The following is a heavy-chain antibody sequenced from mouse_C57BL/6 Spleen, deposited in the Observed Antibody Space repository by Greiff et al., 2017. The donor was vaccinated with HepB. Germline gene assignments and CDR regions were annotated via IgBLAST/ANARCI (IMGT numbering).Heavy chain of an antibody. D-gene: IGHD2-5*01. CDR2: ISDGGSYT. CDR3: ARDGGYSNHFAY. V-gene: IGHV5-4*01. CDR1: GFTFSSYA. Sequence: EVKLMESGGGLVKPGGSLKLSCAASGFTFSSYAMSWVRQTPEKRLEWVATISDGGSYTYYPDNVKGRFTISRDNAKNNLYLQMSHLKSEDTAMYYCARDGGYSNHFAYWGQGTLVTVSA. J-gene: IGHJ3*01.